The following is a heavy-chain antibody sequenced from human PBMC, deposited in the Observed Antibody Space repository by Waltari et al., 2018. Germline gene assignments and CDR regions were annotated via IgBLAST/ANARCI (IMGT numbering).Heavy chain of an antibody. CDR2: IYSGGST. CDR3: AKGGRGSGSYSNDAFDI. D-gene: IGHD1-26*01. J-gene: IGHJ3*02. Sequence: EVQLLESGGGLVQPGGSLRLSCAASGFPFSSYAMSWVRQAPGKGLEWVSVIYSGGSTYYADSVKGRFTISRDNSKNTLYLQMNSLRAEDTAVYYCAKGGRGSGSYSNDAFDIWGQGTMVTVSS. CDR1: GFPFSSYA. V-gene: IGHV3-23*03.